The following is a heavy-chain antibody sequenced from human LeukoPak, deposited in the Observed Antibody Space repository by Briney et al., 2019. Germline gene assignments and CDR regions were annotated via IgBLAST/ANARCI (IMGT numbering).Heavy chain of an antibody. CDR3: ATIEAVRFHY. CDR1: GFTFSSYE. J-gene: IGHJ4*02. D-gene: IGHD4-17*01. Sequence: GGSLRLSCAAPGFTFSSYEMNWVRQAPGKGLEWVGNLKQDGSEIYYLDSVKGRFTISRDNTKNSLYLQMNSLRAEDTAVYYCATIEAVRFHYWGQGTLVTVSS. CDR2: LKQDGSEI. V-gene: IGHV3-7*01.